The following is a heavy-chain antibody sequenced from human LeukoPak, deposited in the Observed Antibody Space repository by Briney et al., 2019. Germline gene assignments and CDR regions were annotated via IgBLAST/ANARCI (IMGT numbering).Heavy chain of an antibody. CDR2: ISGGRGST. Sequence: PGGSLRLSCTASGFTFGTYGMTWVRQAPGKGLEWVSLISGGRGSTYYAAAVKGRFTISRDNSKNTLYLQMNSLRAEATAVYYGAKWGDRNGYYDYWGQGNLVT. D-gene: IGHD3-22*01. J-gene: IGHJ4*02. CDR3: AKWGDRNGYYDY. V-gene: IGHV3-23*01. CDR1: GFTFGTYG.